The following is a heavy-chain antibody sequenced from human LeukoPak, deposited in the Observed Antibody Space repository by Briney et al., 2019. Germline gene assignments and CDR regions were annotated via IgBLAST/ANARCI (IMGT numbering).Heavy chain of an antibody. Sequence: SETLSPTCAVYGGSFSGYYWSWIRQPPGKGLEWIGEINHSGSTNYNPSLKSRVTISVDTSKNQFSLKLSSVTAADTAVYYCARVNTYYYDSSGYFFDYWGQGTLVTVSS. V-gene: IGHV4-34*01. CDR3: ARVNTYYYDSSGYFFDY. D-gene: IGHD3-22*01. J-gene: IGHJ4*02. CDR1: GGSFSGYY. CDR2: INHSGST.